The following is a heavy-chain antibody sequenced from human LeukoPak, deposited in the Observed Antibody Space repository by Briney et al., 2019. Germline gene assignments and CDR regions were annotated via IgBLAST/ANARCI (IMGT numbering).Heavy chain of an antibody. V-gene: IGHV3-11*01. CDR3: AKIGRRIVGATSDY. CDR2: ISSSGSTI. CDR1: Y. Sequence: YMXXIRQAPGKGXEWVSYISSSGSTIYYADSVKGRFTISRDNAKNSLYLQMNSLRAEDTALYYCAKIGRRIVGATSDYWGQGTLVTVSS. J-gene: IGHJ4*02. D-gene: IGHD1-26*01.